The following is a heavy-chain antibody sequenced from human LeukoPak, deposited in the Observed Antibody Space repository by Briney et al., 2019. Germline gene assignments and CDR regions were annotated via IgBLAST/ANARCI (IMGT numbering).Heavy chain of an antibody. CDR2: IYYSGST. J-gene: IGHJ6*03. Sequence: SETLSLTCTVSGGSFSSSSYYWGWIRQPPGKGLEWIGSIYYSGSTYYNPSLKSRVTISVDTSKNQFSLKLSSVTAADTAVYYCARERYDFWSGYYIYYYYYMDVWGKGTTVTVSS. D-gene: IGHD3-3*01. CDR3: ARERYDFWSGYYIYYYYYMDV. CDR1: GGSFSSSSYY. V-gene: IGHV4-39*07.